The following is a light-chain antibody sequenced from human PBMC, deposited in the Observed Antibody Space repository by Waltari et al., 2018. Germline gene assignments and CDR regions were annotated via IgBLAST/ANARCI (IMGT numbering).Light chain of an antibody. CDR1: QGISSY. Sequence: DIQMSQSPSSLSASVGDRVTITCRASQGISSYLNWYQQKPGKAPKLLIYYANSLASGVPSMFSGSVSGTEFTLTISSLQPEDFATYYCQQGNSNPPTFGQGTKVEIK. CDR2: YAN. V-gene: IGKV1-39*01. CDR3: QQGNSNPPT. J-gene: IGKJ1*01.